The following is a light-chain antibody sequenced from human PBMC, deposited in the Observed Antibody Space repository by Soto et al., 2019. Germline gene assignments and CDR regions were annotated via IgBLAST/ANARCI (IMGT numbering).Light chain of an antibody. J-gene: IGLJ1*01. V-gene: IGLV2-14*01. CDR2: EVI. CDR3: SSYTSDSTHG. Sequence: QSALTQPASVSGSPGQSITISCIGTSSDVGGYDYVSWYQQNPGKAPKLIIYEVINRPSGVSSRFSGSKSGNTASLTISGLQAEDEADYYCSSYTSDSTHGFGSGTKVTVL. CDR1: SSDVGGYDY.